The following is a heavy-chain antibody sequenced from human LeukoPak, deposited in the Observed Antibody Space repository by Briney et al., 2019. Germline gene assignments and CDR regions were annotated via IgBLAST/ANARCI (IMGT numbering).Heavy chain of an antibody. J-gene: IGHJ5*02. CDR1: GDSITRHY. V-gene: IGHV4-59*11. Sequence: SETLSLTCTVSGDSITRHYCSCVRQAPGKWLEWIGYIVYSGNTNYSPSLKSRVTISLDTSKKKFSLRLTSVTTADTAVSFCARTGDYSRSTGGWFDPWGQGTLVTVSS. CDR2: IVYSGNT. CDR3: ARTGDYSRSTGGWFDP. D-gene: IGHD4-11*01.